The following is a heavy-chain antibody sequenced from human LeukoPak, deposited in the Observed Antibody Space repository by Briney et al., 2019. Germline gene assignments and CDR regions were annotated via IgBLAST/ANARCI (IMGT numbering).Heavy chain of an antibody. CDR3: ARDLYSGSYYVWFDP. CDR2: INHSGST. CDR1: GGSFSGYY. J-gene: IGHJ5*02. D-gene: IGHD1-26*01. V-gene: IGHV4-34*01. Sequence: PSETLSLTCAVYGGSFSGYYWSWIRQPPGKGLEWIGEINHSGSTNYNPSLKSRVTISVDTSKNQFSLKLSSVTAADTAVYYCARDLYSGSYYVWFDPWGQGTLVTVSS.